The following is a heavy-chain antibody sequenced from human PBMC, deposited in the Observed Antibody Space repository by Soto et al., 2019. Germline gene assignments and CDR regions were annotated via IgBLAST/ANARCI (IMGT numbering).Heavy chain of an antibody. J-gene: IGHJ4*02. D-gene: IGHD3-3*01. CDR3: AKDFGDYYDFWSGYYSHY. V-gene: IGHV3-30*18. CDR2: ISYDGSNK. Sequence: GGSLRLSCAASGFTFSSYGMHWVRQAPGKGLEWVAVISYDGSNKYYADSVKGRFTISRDNSKNTLYLQMNSLRAEDTAVYYSAKDFGDYYDFWSGYYSHYWGQGTLVTVSS. CDR1: GFTFSSYG.